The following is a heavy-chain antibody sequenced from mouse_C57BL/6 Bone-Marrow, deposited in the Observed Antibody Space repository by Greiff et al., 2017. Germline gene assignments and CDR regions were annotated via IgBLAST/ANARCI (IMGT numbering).Heavy chain of an antibody. CDR2: ISSGGSYT. CDR1: GFTFSSYG. J-gene: IGHJ4*01. CDR3: ARRGTTMITRAMDY. D-gene: IGHD2-4*01. Sequence: EVMLVESGGDLVKPGGSLKLSCAASGFTFSSYGMSWVRQTPDKRLEWVATISSGGSYTYYPDSVKGRFTISRDNAKNTLYLQMSSLKSEDTAMYYCARRGTTMITRAMDYWGQGTSVTVSS. V-gene: IGHV5-6*02.